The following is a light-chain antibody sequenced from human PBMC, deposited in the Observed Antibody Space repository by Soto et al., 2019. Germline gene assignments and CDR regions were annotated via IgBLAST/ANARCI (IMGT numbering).Light chain of an antibody. CDR1: SSDVGAYNY. V-gene: IGLV2-14*01. Sequence: QSALTQPASVSGSPGQSITIFCTGTSSDVGAYNYVSWYQQHPGKAPKLMIYEVSNRPSGVSNRFSASKSGNTASLTISGLQPEDEADYYCFSYTTSSTLVFGGGTKLTVL. CDR2: EVS. CDR3: FSYTTSSTLV. J-gene: IGLJ2*01.